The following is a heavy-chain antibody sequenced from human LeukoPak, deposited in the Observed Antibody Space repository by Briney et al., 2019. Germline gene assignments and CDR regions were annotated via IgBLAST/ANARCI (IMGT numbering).Heavy chain of an antibody. J-gene: IGHJ6*04. CDR3: AELGITMIGGV. CDR2: IKTDGSIT. CDR1: GFSFSVYW. V-gene: IGHV3-74*01. Sequence: GGSLRLSCAASGFSFSVYWMHWVRQAPGKGPVWVSRIKTDGSITDYADFVKGRFTISRDNAKNTLYLQMNSLRAEDTAVYYCAELGITMIGGVWGKGTTVTISS. D-gene: IGHD3-10*02.